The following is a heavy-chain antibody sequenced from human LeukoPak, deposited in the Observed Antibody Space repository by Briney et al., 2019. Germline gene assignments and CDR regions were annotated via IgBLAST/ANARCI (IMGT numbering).Heavy chain of an antibody. J-gene: IGHJ4*02. CDR2: IYYSGST. CDR1: GGSISSYY. V-gene: IGHV4-59*01. CDR3: ARAGGVDYYDSSGYYYGAAQFDY. D-gene: IGHD3-22*01. Sequence: PSETLSLTCTVSGGSISSYYWSWIRQPPGMGLEWIGYIYYSGSTNYNPSLKSRVTISVDTSKNQFSLKLSSVTAADTAVYYCARAGGVDYYDSSGYYYGAAQFDYWGQGTLVTVSS.